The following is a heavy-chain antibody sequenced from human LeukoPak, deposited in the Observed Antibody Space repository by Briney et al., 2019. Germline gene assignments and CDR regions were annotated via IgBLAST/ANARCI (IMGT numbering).Heavy chain of an antibody. J-gene: IGHJ4*02. CDR1: GFTFSSYS. V-gene: IGHV3-21*01. CDR2: ISSSSSYI. CDR3: ARDLKRGYSYGYADY. Sequence: PGGSLRLSCEASGFTFSSYSMNWVRQAPGKGLEWVSSISSSSSYIYYADSVKGRFTISRDNAKNSLYLQMNSLRAEDTAVYYCARDLKRGYSYGYADYWGQGTLVTVSS. D-gene: IGHD5-18*01.